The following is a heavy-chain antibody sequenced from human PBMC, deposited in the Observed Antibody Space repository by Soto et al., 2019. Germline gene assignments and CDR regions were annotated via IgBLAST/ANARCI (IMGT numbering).Heavy chain of an antibody. CDR2: ISYDGSNK. CDR3: ARRGAVLVPAATDY. Sequence: QVQLVESGGGVVQPGRSLRLSCAASGFTFSSYAMHWVRQAPGKGLEWVAVISYDGSNKYYADSVKGRFTISRDNSKNTLYLQMNGLRAEDTAVYYCARRGAVLVPAATDYWGQGTLVTVSS. J-gene: IGHJ4*02. CDR1: GFTFSSYA. V-gene: IGHV3-30-3*01. D-gene: IGHD2-2*01.